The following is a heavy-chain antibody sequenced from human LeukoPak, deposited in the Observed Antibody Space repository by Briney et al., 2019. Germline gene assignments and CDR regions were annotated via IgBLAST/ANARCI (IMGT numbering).Heavy chain of an antibody. CDR2: INWNGGST. CDR1: GFTFDDYG. Sequence: GGSLRLSCAASGFTFDDYGMSWVRQAPGKGLEWVSGINWNGGSTGYADSVKGRFTISRDNAKNSLYLQMNSLRAEDTALYYCARAILHSYVYYYYYYYMDVWGKGTTVTVSS. V-gene: IGHV3-20*04. J-gene: IGHJ6*03. CDR3: ARAILHSYVYYYYYYYMDV. D-gene: IGHD5-18*01.